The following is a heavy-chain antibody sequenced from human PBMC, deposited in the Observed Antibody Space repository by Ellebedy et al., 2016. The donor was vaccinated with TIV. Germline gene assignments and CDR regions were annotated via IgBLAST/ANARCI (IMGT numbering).Heavy chain of an antibody. CDR3: ARDRGADFVYDFWSGTFDP. CDR2: INVGNGNT. J-gene: IGHJ5*02. V-gene: IGHV1-3*01. Sequence: ASVKVSCKASGYTFTSYAVHWVRQAPGQRLEWMGRINVGNGNTKYSQKFQGRATITRDTSASTTDMELSSLRSEDTAVYYCARDRGADFVYDFWSGTFDPWGQGTLVTVSS. CDR1: GYTFTSYA. D-gene: IGHD3-3*01.